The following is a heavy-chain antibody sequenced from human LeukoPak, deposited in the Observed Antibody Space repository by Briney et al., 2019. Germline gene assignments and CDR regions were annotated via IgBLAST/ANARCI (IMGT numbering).Heavy chain of an antibody. CDR2: ISSSSNYK. D-gene: IGHD3-10*01. V-gene: IGHV3-21*04. Sequence: GGSLRLSCAASGFTFSGYSMNWVRQAPGKGLEWVSSISSSSNYKYYADSVKGRFTISRDNAKDSLYLQMNSLRAEDTAVYYCARAVGSGSFQTYYYYMDVWGKGTTVTISS. CDR1: GFTFSGYS. CDR3: ARAVGSGSFQTYYYYMDV. J-gene: IGHJ6*03.